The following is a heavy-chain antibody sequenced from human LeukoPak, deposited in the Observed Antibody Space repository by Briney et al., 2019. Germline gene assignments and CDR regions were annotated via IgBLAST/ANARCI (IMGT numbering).Heavy chain of an antibody. V-gene: IGHV1-18*01. Sequence: ASVKVSCKVSGYTLTELSMHWVRQAPGQGLEWMGWISTGNGNTNYGLKFQGRVTMTTDTSTGTAYMELRSLGSDDTAIYYCARANNWNYALGYWGQGTLVTVSS. CDR1: GYTLTELS. D-gene: IGHD1-7*01. CDR3: ARANNWNYALGY. J-gene: IGHJ4*02. CDR2: ISTGNGNT.